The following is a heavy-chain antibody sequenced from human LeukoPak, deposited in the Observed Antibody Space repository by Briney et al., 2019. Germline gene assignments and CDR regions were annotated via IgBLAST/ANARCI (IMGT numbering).Heavy chain of an antibody. V-gene: IGHV4-34*01. CDR1: GGSFSGYY. J-gene: IGHJ3*02. CDR2: INHSGST. CDR3: ARGVVPAAIVRSAERKHRPRGRDAFDT. Sequence: SETLSLTCAVYGGSFSGYYWSWIRQPPGKGLEWIGEINHSGSTNYNPSLKSRVTISVDTSKNQFSLKLSSVTAADTAVYYCARGVVPAAIVRSAERKHRPRGRDAFDTWGQGTMVTVSS. D-gene: IGHD2-2*01.